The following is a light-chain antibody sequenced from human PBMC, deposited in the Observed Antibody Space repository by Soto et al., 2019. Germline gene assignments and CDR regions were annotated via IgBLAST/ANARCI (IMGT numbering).Light chain of an antibody. CDR1: SSNIGAGYD. J-gene: IGLJ1*01. CDR2: GNS. V-gene: IGLV1-40*01. CDR3: QSYDSNLSGV. Sequence: QSVLTQPPSVSGAPRQSLTISCTGSSSNIGAGYDVHWYQQLPGTAPKLLIYGNSNRPSGVPDRFSGSKSGTSASLAITGLQAEDEADYYCQSYDSNLSGVFGTGTEVTV.